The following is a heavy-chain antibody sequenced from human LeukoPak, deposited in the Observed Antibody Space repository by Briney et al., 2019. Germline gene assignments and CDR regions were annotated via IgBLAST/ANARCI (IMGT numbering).Heavy chain of an antibody. CDR1: GFTFSSYW. V-gene: IGHV3-23*01. CDR3: AKDSRGTTTTIYYFDC. Sequence: GGSLRLSCAASGFTFSSYWMHWVRQAPGKGLEWVSGISGGGSYTYYADSVKGRFTISRDNSKNTLSLQMNSLRAEDTAVYYCAKDSRGTTTTIYYFDCWGQGTLVTVSS. J-gene: IGHJ4*02. D-gene: IGHD4-17*01. CDR2: ISGGGSYT.